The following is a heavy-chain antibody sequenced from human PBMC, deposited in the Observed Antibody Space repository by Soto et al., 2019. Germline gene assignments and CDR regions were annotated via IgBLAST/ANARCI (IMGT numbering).Heavy chain of an antibody. CDR2: IYSSGST. J-gene: IGHJ5*02. CDR1: GGAITSYY. V-gene: IGHV4-4*07. D-gene: IGHD3-3*01. Sequence: SDPLSLTFTVSGGAITSYYWTWIRQPAGKGLEWIGRIYSSGSTKYNPSLQSRISMSLDTSKNQFSLTLASVTAADTAVYYCARGQRFSDWFDPWGQGTLVTVSS. CDR3: ARGQRFSDWFDP.